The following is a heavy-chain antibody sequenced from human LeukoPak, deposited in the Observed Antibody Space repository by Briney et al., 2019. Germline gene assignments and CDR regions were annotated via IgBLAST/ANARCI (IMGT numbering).Heavy chain of an antibody. CDR2: IYYIGIT. D-gene: IGHD5-24*01. CDR1: VGSMSAYH. CDR3: TRHERDASLDHALDI. J-gene: IGHJ3*02. Sequence: PSETLSLTCMDPVGSMSAYHWSSIRQPPRKGLERVGYIYYIGITNYNPSLKSRASVPVDTSKNQFSLKLSSVTAEPTAVPYFTRHERDASLDHALDIWGRGTMVTVSS. V-gene: IGHV4-59*08.